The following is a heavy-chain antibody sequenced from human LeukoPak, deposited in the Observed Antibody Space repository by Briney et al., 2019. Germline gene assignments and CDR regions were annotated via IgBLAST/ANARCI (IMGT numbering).Heavy chain of an antibody. V-gene: IGHV3-30*04. J-gene: IGHJ6*03. CDR2: ISYDGSNK. CDR1: GFTFSSYA. D-gene: IGHD6-19*01. Sequence: PGGSLRLSCAASGFTFSSYAMHWVRQAPGKGLEWVAVISYDGSNKYYADSVKGRFTISRDNSKNTLYLQVNSLRAEDTAVYYCARDSYSGWDLTRYYYYYMDVWGKGTTVTVSS. CDR3: ARDSYSGWDLTRYYYYYMDV.